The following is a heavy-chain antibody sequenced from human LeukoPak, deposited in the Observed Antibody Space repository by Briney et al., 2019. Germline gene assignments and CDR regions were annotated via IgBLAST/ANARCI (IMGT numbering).Heavy chain of an antibody. J-gene: IGHJ4*02. Sequence: SETLSLTCAVSGGSISSGDFPWSWIRQPPGRGLEWIGYIFHTGHTSYNPSLKSRVTISVDMSKNQLSLRLTSVTAADTAVYYCARGFYGAGSHFDYWGQGTLVTVSS. CDR3: ARGFYGAGSHFDY. V-gene: IGHV4-30-2*01. CDR2: IFHTGHT. D-gene: IGHD3-10*01. CDR1: GGSISSGDFP.